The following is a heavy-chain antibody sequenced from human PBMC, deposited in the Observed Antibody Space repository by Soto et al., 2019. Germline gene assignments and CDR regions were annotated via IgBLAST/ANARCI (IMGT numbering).Heavy chain of an antibody. CDR2: ISGSGGST. CDR1: GFTFSSYA. V-gene: IGHV3-23*01. D-gene: IGHD2-15*01. J-gene: IGHJ3*02. Sequence: EVQLLESGGGLVQPGGSLRLSCAASGFTFSSYAMSWVRQAPGKGLEWVSAISGSGGSTYYADSVKGRFTISRDNSKHTLYLQMNSLRAEDTAVYYCAKIGYCSGGSCNHDAFDIWGQGTMVTVSS. CDR3: AKIGYCSGGSCNHDAFDI.